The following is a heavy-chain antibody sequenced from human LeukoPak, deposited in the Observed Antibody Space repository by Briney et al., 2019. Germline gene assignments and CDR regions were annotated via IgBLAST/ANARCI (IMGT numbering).Heavy chain of an antibody. Sequence: GGSLRLSCAASGFTFSNAWMSWVSQARGKGLEWVGRIKSKIDGGTTDYAAPVKGRFTISRDDSKNTLYLQMNSLKTEDTAVYYCTTSYGSGSYYKAYWGQGTQVTVSS. CDR1: GFTFSNAW. J-gene: IGHJ4*02. CDR2: IKSKIDGGTT. CDR3: TTSYGSGSYYKAY. V-gene: IGHV3-15*01. D-gene: IGHD3-10*01.